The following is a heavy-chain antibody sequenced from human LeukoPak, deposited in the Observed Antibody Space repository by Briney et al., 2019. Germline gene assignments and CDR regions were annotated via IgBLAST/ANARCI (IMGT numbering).Heavy chain of an antibody. V-gene: IGHV3-74*01. D-gene: IGHD3-22*01. CDR3: ATPPYDSSGPVDY. CDR2: INSDGSWT. J-gene: IGHJ4*02. CDR1: GSYW. Sequence: GGSLRLSCAASGSYWMHWVRQAPGKGLVWVSHINSDGSWTSYADSVKGRFTISKDNAKNTVYLQMNNLRAEDTAVYYCATPPYDSSGPVDYWGQGTLVTVSS.